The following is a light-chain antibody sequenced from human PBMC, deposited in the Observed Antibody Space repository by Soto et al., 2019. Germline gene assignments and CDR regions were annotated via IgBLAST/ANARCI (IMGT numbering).Light chain of an antibody. J-gene: IGLJ1*01. V-gene: IGLV1-51*02. CDR3: APLDSSLGSHV. Sequence: TQPPAGNAGPAQRVTNSYTRSNSNTGNNYVSWYQQLPGTAPKLLIYETDKRPSGIPDRFSGSKSGTSATLGITGLQTGDEDACYCAPLDSSLGSHVFRTRSKVTV. CDR1: NSNTGNNY. CDR2: ETD.